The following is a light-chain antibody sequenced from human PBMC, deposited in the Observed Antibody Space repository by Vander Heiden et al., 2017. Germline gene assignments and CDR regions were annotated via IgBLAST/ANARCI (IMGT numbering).Light chain of an antibody. CDR1: QSVSNN. CDR2: GAS. Sequence: IVMPQSPATMSVSPGDRATISCRASQSVSNNLAWYQQKPGQAPRLLIYGASGGAAGIPGRFSGSGSGTEFTLTISSLQSEDFAVYYCQQYNSWPRTFGGGTKVEIK. J-gene: IGKJ4*01. CDR3: QQYNSWPRT. V-gene: IGKV3-15*01.